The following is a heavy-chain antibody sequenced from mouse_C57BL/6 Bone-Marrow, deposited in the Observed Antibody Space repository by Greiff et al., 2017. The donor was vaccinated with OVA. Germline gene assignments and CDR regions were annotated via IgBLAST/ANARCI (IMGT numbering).Heavy chain of an antibody. CDR3: ARELGLAMDY. D-gene: IGHD4-1*01. Sequence: VQLQQSGAELVMPGASVKLSCKASGYTFTSYWMHWVKQRPGQGLEWIGEIDPSDSYTNYNQKFKGKSTLTVDKSSSTAYMQLSSLTSEDSAVYYCARELGLAMDYWGQGTSVTVSS. CDR2: IDPSDSYT. J-gene: IGHJ4*01. CDR1: GYTFTSYW. V-gene: IGHV1-69*01.